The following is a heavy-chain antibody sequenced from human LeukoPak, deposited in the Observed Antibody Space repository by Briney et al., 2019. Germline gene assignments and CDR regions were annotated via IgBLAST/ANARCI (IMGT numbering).Heavy chain of an antibody. CDR3: AKSYGGYSYGYNWFDP. D-gene: IGHD5-18*01. CDR2: ISWNSGSI. J-gene: IGHJ5*02. CDR1: GFTFDDYA. V-gene: IGHV3-9*01. Sequence: GGSLRLSCAASGFTFDDYAMHWVRQAPGKGLEWVSGISWNSGSIGYADSVKGRFTISRDNAKNSLYLQMNSLRAEDTALYYCAKSYGGYSYGYNWFDPWGQGTLVTVSS.